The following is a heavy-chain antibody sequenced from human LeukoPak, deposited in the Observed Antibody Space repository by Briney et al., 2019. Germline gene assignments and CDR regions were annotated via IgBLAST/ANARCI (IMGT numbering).Heavy chain of an antibody. CDR3: ARTYSWSLSRFAY. V-gene: IGHV3-66*01. J-gene: IGHJ4*02. Sequence: GGSLRLSCAASEFSVGSNYMTWVRQAPGKGLEWVSLIYSGGSTYYADSVKGRFTISRDNSKNTLYLQMNSLRAEDTAVYYSARTYSWSLSRFAYWGQGTLVTVSS. D-gene: IGHD3-16*02. CDR2: IYSGGST. CDR1: EFSVGSNY.